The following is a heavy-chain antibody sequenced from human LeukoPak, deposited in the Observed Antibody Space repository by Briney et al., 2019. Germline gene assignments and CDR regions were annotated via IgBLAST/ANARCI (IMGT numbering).Heavy chain of an antibody. CDR3: ARGTVVTRPIDY. D-gene: IGHD4-23*01. Sequence: GGSLRLSCAASGFTFSSYSMNWVRQAPGKGLEWVSSISSSSSYIYYADSVKGRFTISRDNAKNSLCLQMNSLRAEDTAVYYCARGTVVTRPIDYWGQGTLVTVSS. V-gene: IGHV3-21*01. CDR1: GFTFSSYS. CDR2: ISSSSSYI. J-gene: IGHJ4*02.